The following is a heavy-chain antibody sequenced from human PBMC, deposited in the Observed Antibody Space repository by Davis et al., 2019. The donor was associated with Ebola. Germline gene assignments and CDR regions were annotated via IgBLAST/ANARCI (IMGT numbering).Heavy chain of an antibody. Sequence: GESLKISCAASGFTFSSHGMHWVRQAPGKGLEWVAFVRYDKSNRYYADSVKGRFTISRDNSKNTLSLQMNSLRAEDTAVYYCAKGSGSLNFYYYYMDVWGKGTTVTVSS. CDR3: AKGSGSLNFYYYYMDV. CDR1: GFTFSSHG. J-gene: IGHJ6*03. V-gene: IGHV3-30*02. CDR2: VRYDKSNR. D-gene: IGHD1-26*01.